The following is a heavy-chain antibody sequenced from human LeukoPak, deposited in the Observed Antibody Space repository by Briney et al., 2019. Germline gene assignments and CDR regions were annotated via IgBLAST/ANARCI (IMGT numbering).Heavy chain of an antibody. Sequence: GGSLRLSCTASGFTFSSYSLNWVRQAPGKGLEWVSSISSSSSYMYYADSVKGRFTISRDNAKNSLYLQMNSLRAEDTAVYYCARASSGYQGDYWGQGTLVTVSS. CDR3: ARASSGYQGDY. CDR1: GFTFSSYS. V-gene: IGHV3-21*01. D-gene: IGHD3-22*01. CDR2: ISSSSSYM. J-gene: IGHJ4*02.